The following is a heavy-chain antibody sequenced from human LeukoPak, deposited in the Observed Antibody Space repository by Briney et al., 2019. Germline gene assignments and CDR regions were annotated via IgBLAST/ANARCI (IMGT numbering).Heavy chain of an antibody. CDR2: INHSGST. J-gene: IGHJ6*02. Sequence: PSETLSLTCAVYGGSFSGYYWSWIRQPPGKGLEWIGEINHSGSTNYNPSLKSRVTISVDTSKNQFSLKLSSVTAADTAVYYCARGRQYYDILTGYHYYYYYGMDVWGQGTTVTVSS. CDR1: GGSFSGYY. CDR3: ARGRQYYDILTGYHYYYYYGMDV. D-gene: IGHD3-9*01. V-gene: IGHV4-34*01.